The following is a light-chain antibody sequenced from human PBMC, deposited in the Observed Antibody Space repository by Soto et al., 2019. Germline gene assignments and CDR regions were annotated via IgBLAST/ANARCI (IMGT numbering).Light chain of an antibody. CDR1: QNVGKY. V-gene: IGKV1-5*03. CDR3: QQYYTCPWT. CDR2: KAS. J-gene: IGKJ1*01. Sequence: DIQMTQSPSTLSASVGDRVIITCRASQNVGKYLAWYQQRPGKAPKGLISKASSLESGAPSRFSGSGSGTEFTLTISSLQPEDFGTYYCQQYYTCPWTFGRGTKVDIK.